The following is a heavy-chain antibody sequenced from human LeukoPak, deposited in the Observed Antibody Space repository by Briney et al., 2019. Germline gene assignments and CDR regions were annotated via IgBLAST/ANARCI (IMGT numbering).Heavy chain of an antibody. V-gene: IGHV3-74*01. CDR2: ISFDGST. CDR3: ATYSSLNRREFQY. J-gene: IGHJ1*01. Sequence: PGGSLRLSCAASGFTFSDYWMHWVRQAPGKGLVWVSCISFDGSTTYADSVKGRFTISRDNAKNSLYLQMNSLRAEDTAVYYCATYSSLNRREFQYWGQGTLLTVSS. CDR1: GFTFSDYW. D-gene: IGHD3-22*01.